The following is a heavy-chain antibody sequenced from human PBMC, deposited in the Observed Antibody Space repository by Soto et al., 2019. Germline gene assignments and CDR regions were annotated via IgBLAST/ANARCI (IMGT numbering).Heavy chain of an antibody. CDR2: ISYDGSNQ. Sequence: QVQPVESGGGVVQPGRSLRLSCAASGFTFNNYGIHWVRQAPGKGLEWVAVISYDGSNQYYADSVKGRFTISRDNSKNTLSLQMNSLRPEDTAVYYCAKLYYYDSRGYSDFDSWGQGALVTVSS. J-gene: IGHJ4*02. D-gene: IGHD3-22*01. CDR1: GFTFNNYG. V-gene: IGHV3-30*18. CDR3: AKLYYYDSRGYSDFDS.